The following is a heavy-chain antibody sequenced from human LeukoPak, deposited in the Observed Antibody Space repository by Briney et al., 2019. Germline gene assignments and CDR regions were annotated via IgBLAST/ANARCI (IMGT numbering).Heavy chain of an antibody. CDR2: ISGSGGST. CDR3: AKGEYYYDSSGLYGY. J-gene: IGHJ4*02. D-gene: IGHD3-22*01. V-gene: IGHV3-23*01. CDR1: GFTFSSHA. Sequence: GGSLRLSCAAPGFTFSSHALHWVRQAPGKGLEWVSAISGSGGSTYYADSVKGRFTISRDNSKNTLYLQMNSLRAEDTAVYYCAKGEYYYDSSGLYGYWGQGTLVTVSS.